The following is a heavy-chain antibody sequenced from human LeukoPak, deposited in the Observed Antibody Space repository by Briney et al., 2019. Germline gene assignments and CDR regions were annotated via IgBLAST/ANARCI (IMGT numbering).Heavy chain of an antibody. Sequence: GGSLRLSCAASGFTFSSYGMHWVRQAPGKGLEWVAVISYDGSNKYYADSVKGRFTISRDNSKNTLYLQTNSLRAEDTAVCYCAKDQGGYGYYFDYWGQGTLVTVSS. CDR1: GFTFSSYG. J-gene: IGHJ4*02. CDR2: ISYDGSNK. CDR3: AKDQGGYGYYFDY. V-gene: IGHV3-30*18. D-gene: IGHD5-12*01.